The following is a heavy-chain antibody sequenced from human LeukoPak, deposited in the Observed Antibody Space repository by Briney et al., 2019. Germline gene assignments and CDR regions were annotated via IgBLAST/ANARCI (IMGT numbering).Heavy chain of an antibody. Sequence: ASVKVSCKASGFTFTSYGFSWVRQAPGQGLEWMGWISVYNGNTKYAQDFQGRITMTTDTSTSTAYVELRSLRSDDTAVYYCARSPYNYDSSGYYLTIYYFDYWGQGTLVTVSS. D-gene: IGHD3-22*01. CDR2: ISVYNGNT. CDR3: ARSPYNYDSSGYYLTIYYFDY. V-gene: IGHV1-18*01. J-gene: IGHJ4*02. CDR1: GFTFTSYG.